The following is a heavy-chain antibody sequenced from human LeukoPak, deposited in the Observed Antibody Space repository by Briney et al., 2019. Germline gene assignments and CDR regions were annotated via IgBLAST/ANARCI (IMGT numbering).Heavy chain of an antibody. CDR2: IKQDGSEK. CDR3: ARARWWLRLYYFDY. J-gene: IGHJ4*02. Sequence: GGSLRLSCAASGFTFSSYWMSWVRQAPGKGPEWVANIKQDGSEKYYVDSVKGRFTISRDNAKNSLYLQMNSLRAEDTAVYYCARARWWLRLYYFDYWGQGTLVTVSS. CDR1: GFTFSSYW. V-gene: IGHV3-7*01. D-gene: IGHD5-12*01.